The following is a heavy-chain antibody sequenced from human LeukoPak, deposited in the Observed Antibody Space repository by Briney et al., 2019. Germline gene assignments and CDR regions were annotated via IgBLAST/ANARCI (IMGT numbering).Heavy chain of an antibody. CDR3: SRARHYALDD. CDR2: IKEDGSEK. D-gene: IGHD4-17*01. J-gene: IGHJ4*02. V-gene: IGHV3-7*01. CDR1: GFTFSSFW. Sequence: GGSLRVSCAASGFTFSSFWMTWVRQAPGKGLEWVANIKEDGSEKYYVDSVKGRFTISRDNAKNSLYLQMNSLRAEDTAVYYCSRARHYALDDCDQGTLVTVSS.